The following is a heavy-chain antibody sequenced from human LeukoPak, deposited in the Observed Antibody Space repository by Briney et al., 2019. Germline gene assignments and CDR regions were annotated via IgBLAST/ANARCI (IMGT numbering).Heavy chain of an antibody. V-gene: IGHV4-59*01. CDR2: IYYSGST. CDR3: ARGWTVVTPHWFDP. J-gene: IGHJ5*02. D-gene: IGHD4-23*01. Sequence: SETLSLTCTVSGGSISSYYWSWIRQPPGKGLEWIGYIYYSGSTNYNPSLKSRVTISVDTSKNQFSLKLSSVTAADTAVYYCARGWTVVTPHWFDPWGQGTLVTVSS. CDR1: GGSISSYY.